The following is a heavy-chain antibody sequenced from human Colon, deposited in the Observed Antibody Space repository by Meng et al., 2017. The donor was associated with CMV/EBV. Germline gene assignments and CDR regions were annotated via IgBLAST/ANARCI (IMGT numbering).Heavy chain of an antibody. Sequence: SETLSLTCTVSGGSISSYYWSWIRQPAGKGLEWIGRIYTSGSTNYNPSLMSRVTMSADSSNNRFSMTLTSVTAADSAVYYCAKGDRPGHYRFDLWGQGTLVTVSS. V-gene: IGHV4-4*07. J-gene: IGHJ4*02. CDR2: IYTSGST. CDR3: AKGDRPGHYRFDL. CDR1: GGSISSYY. D-gene: IGHD3-22*01.